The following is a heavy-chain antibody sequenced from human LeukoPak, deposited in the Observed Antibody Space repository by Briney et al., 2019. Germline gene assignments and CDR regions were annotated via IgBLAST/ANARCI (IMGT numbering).Heavy chain of an antibody. CDR2: IYYSGST. CDR1: GGSISSNSYY. Sequence: PSETLSLTCAVSGGSISSNSYYWGWIRQPPGKGLEWIGSIYYSGSTYYNPSLKSRVTISVDTSKNQFSLKLSSVTAADTAVYYCARGGEYSSSAVSDYWGQGTLVTVSS. D-gene: IGHD6-6*01. CDR3: ARGGEYSSSAVSDY. J-gene: IGHJ4*02. V-gene: IGHV4-39*01.